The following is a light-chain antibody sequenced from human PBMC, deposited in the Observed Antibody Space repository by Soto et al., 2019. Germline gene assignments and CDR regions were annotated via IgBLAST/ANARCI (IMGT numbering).Light chain of an antibody. J-gene: IGLJ1*01. CDR2: EIN. Sequence: QSVLTQPASVSGSPGQSITISCTGSSSEVGAYDYVSWYQQHPGKAPKLMIYEINKRPSGVPDRFSGSKSGNTASLTVSGLQAEDEADYYCSSFAGSNNFPYVFGTGTKVTVL. CDR3: SSFAGSNNFPYV. CDR1: SSEVGAYDY. V-gene: IGLV2-8*01.